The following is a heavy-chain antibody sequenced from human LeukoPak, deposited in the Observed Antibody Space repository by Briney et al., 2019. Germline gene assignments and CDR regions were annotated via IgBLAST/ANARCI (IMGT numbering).Heavy chain of an antibody. J-gene: IGHJ4*02. V-gene: IGHV3-7*01. CDR2: IKQDGSEK. Sequence: GGSLRLSCAASGFTFSSYAMSWVRQAPGKGLEWVANIKQDGSEKYYVDSVKGRFTISRDNAKNSLYLQMNSLRAEDTAVYYCARESGAAAGLFDYWGQGTLVTVSS. CDR3: ARESGAAAGLFDY. CDR1: GFTFSSYA. D-gene: IGHD6-13*01.